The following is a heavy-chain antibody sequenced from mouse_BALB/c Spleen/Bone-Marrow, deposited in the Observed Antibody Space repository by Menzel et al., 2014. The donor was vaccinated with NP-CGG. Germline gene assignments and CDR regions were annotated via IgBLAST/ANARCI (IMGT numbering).Heavy chain of an antibody. J-gene: IGHJ2*01. CDR3: ARYDYGGYFDY. V-gene: IGHV14-3*02. D-gene: IGHD2-4*01. CDR2: IDPANGNT. Sequence: EVQLQQSGAEVVKPGASVKLSCTASGFNIKDTYMHWVKQRPEQGLEWIGRIDPANGNTKYDPKFQGKTTITADTSSNTAYLQLSSLTSEDTAGYYCARYDYGGYFDYWGQGTTLTVSS. CDR1: GFNIKDTY.